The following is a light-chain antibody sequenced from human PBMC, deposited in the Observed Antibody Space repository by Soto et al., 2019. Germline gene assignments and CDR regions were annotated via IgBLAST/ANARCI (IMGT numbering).Light chain of an antibody. CDR3: ASHTTTNTRV. J-gene: IGLJ1*01. V-gene: IGLV2-14*03. CDR1: SSDVGAYDY. CDR2: EVS. Sequence: QSVLTQPASLSGSPGQSIAISCPGNSSDVGAYDYVSWYQQHPDRAPRLVIYEVSNRPSGVSNRFSGSKSVNTATLTISGLQAEDEADYYCASHTTTNTRVFGTGTRSPS.